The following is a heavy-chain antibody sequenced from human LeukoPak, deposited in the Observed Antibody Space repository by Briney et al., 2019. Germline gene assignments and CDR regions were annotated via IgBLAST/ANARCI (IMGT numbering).Heavy chain of an antibody. CDR3: ARGGHFWSGYNWFDP. Sequence: PGGSLRLSCAASGFTFSSYWMSWVRQAPGKGPEWVANIKQDGSEKYYVDSVKGRFTISRDNAKNSLYLQMNSLRAEDTAVYYCARGGHFWSGYNWFDPWGQGTLVTVSS. CDR1: GFTFSSYW. CDR2: IKQDGSEK. J-gene: IGHJ5*02. D-gene: IGHD3-3*02. V-gene: IGHV3-7*01.